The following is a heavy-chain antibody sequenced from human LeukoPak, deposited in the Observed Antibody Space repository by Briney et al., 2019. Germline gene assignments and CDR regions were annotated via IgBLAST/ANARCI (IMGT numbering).Heavy chain of an antibody. CDR2: INHSGST. CDR1: GGSFSGYY. J-gene: IGHJ4*02. CDR3: ARGSRVRGVHDY. D-gene: IGHD3-10*01. Sequence: SETLSLTCAVYGGSFSGYYWSWIRQPPGKGLEWIGEINHSGSTNYNPSLKSRVTISVDTSKNQFSLKLSSVTAADTAVYYCARGSRVRGVHDYWGQGTLVTVSS. V-gene: IGHV4-34*01.